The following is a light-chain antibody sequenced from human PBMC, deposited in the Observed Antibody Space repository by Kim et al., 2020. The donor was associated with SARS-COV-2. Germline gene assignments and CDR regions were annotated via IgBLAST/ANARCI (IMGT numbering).Light chain of an antibody. Sequence: GQSITISCTGTSSDGGSYRLVSWYQQHPGKAPKIIISEVSERPSGVSDRFSGSKAGNTASLTIAGLQAEDEADYYCCSYAGFSNVLFGGGTKVTVL. J-gene: IGLJ2*01. CDR2: EVS. CDR3: CSYAGFSNVL. V-gene: IGLV2-23*01. CDR1: SSDGGSYRL.